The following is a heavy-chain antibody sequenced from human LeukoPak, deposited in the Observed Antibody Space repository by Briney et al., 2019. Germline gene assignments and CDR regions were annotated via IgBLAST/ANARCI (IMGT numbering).Heavy chain of an antibody. Sequence: PSETLSLTCTVSGGSISSYYWSWIRQPPGKELEWIGYIYYSGSTKYNPSLKSQVIISVDTSKNQFSLKLSSVTAADTAVYYCARIYYYDSPYYYGMDVWGQGTTVTVSS. CDR1: GGSISSYY. CDR3: ARIYYYDSPYYYGMDV. V-gene: IGHV4-59*08. J-gene: IGHJ6*02. CDR2: IYYSGST. D-gene: IGHD3-22*01.